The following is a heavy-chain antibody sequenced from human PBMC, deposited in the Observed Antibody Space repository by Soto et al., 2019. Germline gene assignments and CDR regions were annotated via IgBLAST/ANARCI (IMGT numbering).Heavy chain of an antibody. J-gene: IGHJ6*02. V-gene: IGHV3-21*01. CDR2: ISISSSYI. CDR1: GFTFSSYS. CDR3: ARVALVPAAPWGGMDV. D-gene: IGHD2-2*01. Sequence: EVQLVESGGGLVKPGGSLRLSCAASGFTFSSYSMNWVRQAPGKGLEWVSSISISSSYIYYADSVQGRITISRDNAKKSLYLQMNSLRAEDMAVYYCARVALVPAAPWGGMDVWSQGTTVTVSS.